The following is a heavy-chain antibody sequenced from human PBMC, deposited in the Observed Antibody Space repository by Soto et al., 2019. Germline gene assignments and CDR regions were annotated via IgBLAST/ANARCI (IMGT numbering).Heavy chain of an antibody. CDR2: IYYSGST. V-gene: IGHV4-31*03. J-gene: IGHJ5*02. CDR1: GGSISSGGYY. Sequence: QVQLQESGPGLVKPSQTLSLTCTVSGGSISSGGYYWSCIRQHPGKGLEWIGYIYYSGSTYYNPSLTSRVTISVDTSKNQFALKLSSVTAADTVVYYCARGFTVTPRWFDPWGQGTLVTVSS. D-gene: IGHD4-17*01. CDR3: ARGFTVTPRWFDP.